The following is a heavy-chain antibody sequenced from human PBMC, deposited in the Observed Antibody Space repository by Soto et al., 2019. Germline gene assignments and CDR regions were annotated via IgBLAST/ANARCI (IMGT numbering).Heavy chain of an antibody. CDR3: ANAYRFEYFDY. V-gene: IGHV4-30-4*08. J-gene: IGHJ4*02. D-gene: IGHD4-4*01. CDR1: GGSISSGGYY. Sequence: SETLSLTCTGSGGSISSGGYYWSWIRQPPGKGLEWIGYIYYSGSTYYNPSLKSRVTISVDTSKNQFSLKLSSVTAADTAVYYCANAYRFEYFDYWGQGALVTVSS. CDR2: IYYSGST.